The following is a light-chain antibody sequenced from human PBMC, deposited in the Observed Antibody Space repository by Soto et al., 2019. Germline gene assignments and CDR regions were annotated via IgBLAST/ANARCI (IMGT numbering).Light chain of an antibody. Sequence: QSALTQPASVSGSPGQSITISCTGTSSDVGGYNYVSWYQQHPGKAPKLMIYDVSNRPPGVSNRFSGSKSGNTASLTISGRQAEEEADYYCSSYTSSSTLRVFGGGTKLTVL. V-gene: IGLV2-14*01. J-gene: IGLJ2*01. CDR2: DVS. CDR1: SSDVGGYNY. CDR3: SSYTSSSTLRV.